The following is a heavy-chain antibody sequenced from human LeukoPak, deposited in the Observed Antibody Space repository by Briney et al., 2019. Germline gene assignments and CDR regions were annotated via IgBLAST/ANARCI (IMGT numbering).Heavy chain of an antibody. CDR2: IIPIFSTA. Sequence: SVKVSCKASGGTFSSYAISWVRQAPGQGLEWMGGIIPIFSTANYAQKFQGRVTITADESTSTAYMELSSLRSEDTAVYYCARDREVYYDFWSGKVIDYWGQGTLVTVSS. D-gene: IGHD3-3*01. J-gene: IGHJ4*02. V-gene: IGHV1-69*13. CDR1: GGTFSSYA. CDR3: ARDREVYYDFWSGKVIDY.